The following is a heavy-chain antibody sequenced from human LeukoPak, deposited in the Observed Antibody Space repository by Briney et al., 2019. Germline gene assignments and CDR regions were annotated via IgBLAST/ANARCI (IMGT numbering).Heavy chain of an antibody. CDR1: GFTFSRHS. D-gene: IGHD3-22*01. Sequence: PGGSLRLSCAGSGFTFSRHSMNWVRQAPGKGLEWVSSISTSSSYIYYADSVKGRFTISRDNAKKSLYLQMNSLRAEDTAVYYCARDYHYYDSSGYSFDAFDIWGQGTMVTVSS. CDR3: ARDYHYYDSSGYSFDAFDI. J-gene: IGHJ3*02. V-gene: IGHV3-21*01. CDR2: ISTSSSYI.